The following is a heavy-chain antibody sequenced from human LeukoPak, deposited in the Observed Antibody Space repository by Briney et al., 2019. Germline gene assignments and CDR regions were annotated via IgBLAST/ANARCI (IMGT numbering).Heavy chain of an antibody. D-gene: IGHD2-2*01. V-gene: IGHV4-30-4*01. CDR1: GGSISSGDYY. Sequence: PSQTLSLTCTVSGGSISSGDYYWSWIRQPPGKGLEWIGYIYYSGSTYYNPSLKSRVTISVDTSKNQFSLKLSSVTAEDTAVYYCARGGGSTYGNWFDPWGQGTLVTVSS. J-gene: IGHJ5*02. CDR2: IYYSGST. CDR3: ARGGGSTYGNWFDP.